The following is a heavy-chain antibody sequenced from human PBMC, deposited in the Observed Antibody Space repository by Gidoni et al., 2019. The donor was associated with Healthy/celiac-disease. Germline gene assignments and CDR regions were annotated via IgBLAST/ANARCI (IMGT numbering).Heavy chain of an antibody. D-gene: IGHD1-26*01. CDR3: ARELNWFDP. CDR2: IYSGGST. V-gene: IGHV3-66*02. J-gene: IGHJ5*02. Sequence: EVQLVESGGGLVKPGGSLRLSCADSGFTVSSNYISCVRQAQGKGLEWVSVIYSGGSTYYADSVKGRFTISRDNSKNTLYLQMNSLRAEDTAVYYCARELNWFDPWGQGTLVTVSS. CDR1: GFTVSSNY.